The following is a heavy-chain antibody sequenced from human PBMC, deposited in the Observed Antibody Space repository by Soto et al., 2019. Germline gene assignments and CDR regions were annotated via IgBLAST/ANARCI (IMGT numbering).Heavy chain of an antibody. J-gene: IGHJ3*02. CDR2: IYYSGST. V-gene: IGHV4-31*03. CDR3: ARDLYYYGSGTHDAFDI. D-gene: IGHD3-10*01. Sequence: QVQLQESGPGLVKPSQTLSLTCTVSGGSISSGGYYWSWIRQHPGKGLEWIGYIYYSGSTYYNPSLKSRVTISVDTSKNQFSLKLSSVPAADTAVYYCARDLYYYGSGTHDAFDIWGQGTMVTVSS. CDR1: GGSISSGGYY.